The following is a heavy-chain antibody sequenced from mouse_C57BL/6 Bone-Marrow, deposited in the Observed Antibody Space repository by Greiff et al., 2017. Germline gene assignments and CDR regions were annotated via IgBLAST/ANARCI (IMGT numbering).Heavy chain of an antibody. V-gene: IGHV1-50*01. D-gene: IGHD1-1*01. CDR3: AREGYYYGYYFDY. Sequence: QVQLQQPGAELVKPGASVKLSCKASGYTFTSYWMQWVKQRPGQGLEWIGEIDPSDSSTNYNQKFKGKATLTVDTSSSTAYMQLSSLTSEDSAVYYCAREGYYYGYYFDYWGKGTTLTVAS. J-gene: IGHJ2*01. CDR2: IDPSDSST. CDR1: GYTFTSYW.